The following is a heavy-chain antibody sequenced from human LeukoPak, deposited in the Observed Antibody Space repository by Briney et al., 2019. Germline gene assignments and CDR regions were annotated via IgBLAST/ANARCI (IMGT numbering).Heavy chain of an antibody. J-gene: IGHJ4*02. V-gene: IGHV3-33*01. Sequence: PGRSLRLSCAASGFTFSSYSMHWVRQAPGKGLEWVAVIWYDGSNKYYADSVKGRFTISRDNSKNTLYLQMNSLRAEDTAVYYCARDHGQQLVPFDYWGQGTLVTVSS. CDR2: IWYDGSNK. CDR3: ARDHGQQLVPFDY. D-gene: IGHD6-13*01. CDR1: GFTFSSYS.